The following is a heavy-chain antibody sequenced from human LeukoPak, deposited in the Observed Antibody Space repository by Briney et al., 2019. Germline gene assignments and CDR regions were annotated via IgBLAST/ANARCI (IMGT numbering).Heavy chain of an antibody. J-gene: IGHJ4*02. V-gene: IGHV4-39*07. CDR2: IYYTGDT. CDR3: AGGMTFDY. Sequence: SETLSLTCTVSGDSVTNTRYYWGWIRQPPGKGLEWIGTIYYTGDTYYNPSLKSRVTISVDTSNDQFSPELTSVTAADTAVYYCAGGMTFDYWGQGTLVTVSS. D-gene: IGHD2/OR15-2a*01. CDR1: GDSVTNTRYY.